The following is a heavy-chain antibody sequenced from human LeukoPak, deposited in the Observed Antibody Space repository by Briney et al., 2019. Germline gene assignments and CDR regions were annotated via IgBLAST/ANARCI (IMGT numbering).Heavy chain of an antibody. Sequence: GGSLRLSCAASGFTFSSYAMNWVRQAPGKGLERVSSITGSGGSTYYADSVKGRFTISRDNSKNTLYLQMNSLRAEDTAVYYCARAAAHHSSGYPHYFDYWGQGTLVTVSS. D-gene: IGHD3-22*01. CDR2: ITGSGGST. V-gene: IGHV3-23*01. J-gene: IGHJ4*02. CDR3: ARAAAHHSSGYPHYFDY. CDR1: GFTFSSYA.